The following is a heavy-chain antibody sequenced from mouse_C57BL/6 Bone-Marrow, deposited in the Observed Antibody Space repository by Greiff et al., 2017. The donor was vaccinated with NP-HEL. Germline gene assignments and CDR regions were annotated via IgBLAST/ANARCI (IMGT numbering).Heavy chain of an antibody. D-gene: IGHD2-4*01. J-gene: IGHJ4*01. Sequence: DVKLVESGAELVKPGSSMKLSCTASGFTFSDYYMAWVRQVPEKGLEWVANINYDGSSTYYLDSLKSRFIISRDNAKNILYLQMSSLKSEDTATYYCAREGGLRRRTYAMDYWGQGTSVTVSS. CDR3: AREGGLRRRTYAMDY. CDR1: GFTFSDYY. V-gene: IGHV5-16*01. CDR2: INYDGSST.